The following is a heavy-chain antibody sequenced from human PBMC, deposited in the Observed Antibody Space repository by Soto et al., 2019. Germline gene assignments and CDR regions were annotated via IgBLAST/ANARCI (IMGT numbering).Heavy chain of an antibody. D-gene: IGHD3-16*01. J-gene: IGHJ6*02. CDR3: ATSTPYILLRGNSSYSAMDV. CDR1: GDTFISFT. Sequence: QVQLLQSGAEVKKPGSSVKVSCTASGDTFISFTISWLLQAPEQGLEWMGGIIPVFGTTDYDKRFQRRVTITADGSTITAYMELSNLRLADTAVYYCATSTPYILLRGNSSYSAMDVRCQGTTVTGSS. CDR2: IIPVFGTT. V-gene: IGHV1-69*01.